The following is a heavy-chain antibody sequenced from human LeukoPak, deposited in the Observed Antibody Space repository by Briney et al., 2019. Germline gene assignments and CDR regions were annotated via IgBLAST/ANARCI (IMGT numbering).Heavy chain of an antibody. Sequence: PSETLSLTCTVSGGSISSYYWSWIRQPPGKGLEWIGYIYYSGSTNYIPSLKSRVTISVDTSKNQFSLKLSSVTAADTAVYYCARALRARITGTTASVYGMDVWGQGTTVTVSS. V-gene: IGHV4-59*01. CDR3: ARALRARITGTTASVYGMDV. CDR1: GGSISSYY. J-gene: IGHJ6*02. D-gene: IGHD1-20*01. CDR2: IYYSGST.